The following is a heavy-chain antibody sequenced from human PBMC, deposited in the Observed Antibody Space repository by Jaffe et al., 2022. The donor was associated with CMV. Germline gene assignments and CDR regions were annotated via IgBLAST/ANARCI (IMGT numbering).Heavy chain of an antibody. V-gene: IGHV4-4*02. J-gene: IGHJ4*02. CDR2: IYHSGST. CDR1: GDSISSGNW. CDR3: ARDSGSSLLKY. D-gene: IGHD3-10*01. Sequence: QVQLQESGPGLVKPSGTLSLTCAVSGDSISSGNWWSWVRQPPGKGLEWIGEIYHSGSTNYNPSLKSRVTILIDKSKNQFFLKLSSVTAADTAFYYCARDSGSSLLKYWGQGTLVTVSS.